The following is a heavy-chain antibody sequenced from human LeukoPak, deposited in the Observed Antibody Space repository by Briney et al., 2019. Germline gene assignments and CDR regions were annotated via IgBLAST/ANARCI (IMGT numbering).Heavy chain of an antibody. CDR3: ASIRVLAAAGYYFDY. CDR2: IYYSGST. D-gene: IGHD6-13*01. J-gene: IGHJ4*02. Sequence: SETLSLTCTVSGGSISSGGYYWSWIRQHPGKGLEWIGYIYYSGSTYYNPSLKSRVTIDTSKNQFSLKLSSVTAADTAVYYCASIRVLAAAGYYFDYWGQGTLVTVSS. V-gene: IGHV4-31*03. CDR1: GGSISSGGYY.